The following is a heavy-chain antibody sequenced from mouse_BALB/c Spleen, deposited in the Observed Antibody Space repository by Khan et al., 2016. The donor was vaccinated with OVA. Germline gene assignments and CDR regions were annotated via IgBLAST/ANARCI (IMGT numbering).Heavy chain of an antibody. CDR1: RFTISSYG. D-gene: IGHD3-1*01. Sequence: EVQLVESGGGIVQPGGSLTRSCAASRFTISSYGMSSVRQTPDKRLELVATIDSNGGSTDYPASVKRRFTISGDNAKNALYLQMRSLKSEDTAMYYCARRAIWGQGTTLTVSS. J-gene: IGHJ2*01. V-gene: IGHV5-6-3*01. CDR3: ARRAI. CDR2: IDSNGGST.